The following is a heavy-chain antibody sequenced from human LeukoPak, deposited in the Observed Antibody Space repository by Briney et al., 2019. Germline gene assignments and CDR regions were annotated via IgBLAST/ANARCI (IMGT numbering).Heavy chain of an antibody. CDR3: ARGLLPGRGKLYNWFDP. J-gene: IGHJ5*02. V-gene: IGHV1-69*13. CDR2: IIPIFGTA. CDR1: GGTFSSYA. D-gene: IGHD3-10*01. Sequence: SVKVSCKASGGTFSSYAISWVRQAPGQGLEWMGGIIPIFGTANYAQKFQGRVTITADESTSTAYMELSSLRSEDTAVYYCARGLLPGRGKLYNWFDPWGQGTLVTVSS.